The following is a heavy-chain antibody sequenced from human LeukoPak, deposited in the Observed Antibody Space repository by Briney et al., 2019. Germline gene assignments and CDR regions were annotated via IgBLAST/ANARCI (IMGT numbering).Heavy chain of an antibody. CDR3: AKGLRKGSLPHLFFFDY. J-gene: IGHJ4*02. D-gene: IGHD6-13*01. CDR2: ISGSGAYT. Sequence: GGSLRLSCAASGFTFSSYAIIWVRQAPGKGLEWVSTISGSGAYTYYSDSVKGRFTISRDNSESTVYLQMSSLRVEDTALYFCAKGLRKGSLPHLFFFDYWGQGTRVTVSS. CDR1: GFTFSSYA. V-gene: IGHV3-23*01.